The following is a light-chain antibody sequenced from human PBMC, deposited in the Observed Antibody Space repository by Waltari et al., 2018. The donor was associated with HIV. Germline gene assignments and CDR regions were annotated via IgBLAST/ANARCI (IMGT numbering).Light chain of an antibody. CDR3: HSYDTSNLHWV. Sequence: NFMLTQPHSVSESPGKTVTISCTRSSGSIASNYVQWCQQRPGSAPTRVIFEDNQRPSGVPERFSGSIDRSSNSASLTISGLKTEDEADYYCHSYDTSNLHWVFGGGTKLTVL. CDR2: EDN. CDR1: SGSIASNY. V-gene: IGLV6-57*03. J-gene: IGLJ3*02.